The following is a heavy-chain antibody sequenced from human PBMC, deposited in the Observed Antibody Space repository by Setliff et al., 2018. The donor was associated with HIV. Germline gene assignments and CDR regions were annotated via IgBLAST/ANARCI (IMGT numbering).Heavy chain of an antibody. V-gene: IGHV4-4*07. CDR1: GGSFSSYH. CDR2: IYASGST. CDR3: ARVGASGVPSTMDYYYYMDV. J-gene: IGHJ6*03. D-gene: IGHD3-10*01. Sequence: PSETLSLTCTVSGGSFSSYHWSWIRHRAGKGLEWIGHIYASGSTKYNPSLESRFTMSVDTSRTQFSLKLRSVTAADTAVYYCARVGASGVPSTMDYYYYMDVWGKGTTVTVSS.